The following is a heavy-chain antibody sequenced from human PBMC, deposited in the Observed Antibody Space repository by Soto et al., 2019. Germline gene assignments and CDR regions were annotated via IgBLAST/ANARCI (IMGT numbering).Heavy chain of an antibody. CDR1: GFTFSSSD. CDR3: GKAVATRVYDY. Sequence: EVQLLESGGALVQPGGSLRLSCAASGFTFSSSDMSWVRQAPGKGLEWVSVINDNSAVIHYADSVKGRFFISRDNSQNTLYLQMNSLRADDTAVYFCGKAVATRVYDYWGQGTLVTVAS. J-gene: IGHJ4*02. D-gene: IGHD6-19*01. CDR2: INDNSAVI. V-gene: IGHV3-23*01.